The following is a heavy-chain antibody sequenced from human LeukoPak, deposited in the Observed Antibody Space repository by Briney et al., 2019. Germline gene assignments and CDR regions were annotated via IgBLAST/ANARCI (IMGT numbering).Heavy chain of an antibody. V-gene: IGHV4-38-2*02. Sequence: PSETLPLTCTVSGYSISNDYYWAWIRQTPGKGLEWIGSAYHSGETYHNPSLKSRVTISLDTSRKQFSLNLNSVTAADTAVYYCAMTTVVTSDPYFDYWGQGTLVTVSS. D-gene: IGHD4-23*01. CDR1: GYSISNDYY. CDR3: AMTTVVTSDPYFDY. J-gene: IGHJ4*02. CDR2: AYHSGET.